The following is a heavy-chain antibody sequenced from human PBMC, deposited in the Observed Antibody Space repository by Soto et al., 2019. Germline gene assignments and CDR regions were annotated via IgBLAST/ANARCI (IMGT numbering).Heavy chain of an antibody. CDR2: IIPILGIA. Sequence: ASVKVSCKASGGTFSSYTISWVRQAPGQGLEWMGRIIPILGIANYAQKFQGRVTITADKSTSTAYMELSSLRSEDTAVYYCARDSSGYDFHYFDYWGQGTLVTVSS. CDR3: ARDSSGYDFHYFDY. D-gene: IGHD5-12*01. V-gene: IGHV1-69*04. CDR1: GGTFSSYT. J-gene: IGHJ4*02.